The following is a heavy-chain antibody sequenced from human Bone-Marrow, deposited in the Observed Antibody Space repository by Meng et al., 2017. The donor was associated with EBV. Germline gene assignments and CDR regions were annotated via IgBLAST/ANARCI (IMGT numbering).Heavy chain of an antibody. CDR2: ISSSSSYI. D-gene: IGHD6-13*01. Sequence: EVQLVESGGGLVKPGGSLRFSCAASGFTFSSYSMNWVRQAPGKGLEWVSSISSSSSYIYYADSMKGRFTISRDNAKNSLYLQMNSLRAEDTAVYYCARDPLGSSLDYWGQGTLVTVSS. CDR1: GFTFSSYS. CDR3: ARDPLGSSLDY. J-gene: IGHJ4*02. V-gene: IGHV3-21*01.